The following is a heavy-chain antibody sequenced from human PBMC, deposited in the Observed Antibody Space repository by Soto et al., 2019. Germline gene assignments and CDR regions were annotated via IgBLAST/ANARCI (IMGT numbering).Heavy chain of an antibody. CDR1: GFSFSNYA. CDR2: VSRSGGTT. V-gene: IGHV3-23*01. CDR3: VALTFGETYYFDY. D-gene: IGHD3-10*01. J-gene: IGHJ4*02. Sequence: GGSLRLSCAASGFSFSNYAMNWVRQAPGKGLEWVSAVSRSGGTTYYADPVKGRFTISRDNSKNTLYLQMNSLRAEDTAVYYCVALTFGETYYFDYWGQGTLVTVSS.